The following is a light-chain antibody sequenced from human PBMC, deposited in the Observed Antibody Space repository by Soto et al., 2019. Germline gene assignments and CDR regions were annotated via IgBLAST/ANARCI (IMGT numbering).Light chain of an antibody. CDR3: QQYTDWPLT. J-gene: IGKJ1*01. Sequence: EIEMTQSPDTLSVSPGERATLSCRASQSVSSNLAWYQHKPGQAPRLLMYGASTRATGGPARFSGSGSGTEFTLTISSLQSEDFAVYYCQQYTDWPLTFGQATRVEI. CDR1: QSVSSN. CDR2: GAS. V-gene: IGKV3-15*01.